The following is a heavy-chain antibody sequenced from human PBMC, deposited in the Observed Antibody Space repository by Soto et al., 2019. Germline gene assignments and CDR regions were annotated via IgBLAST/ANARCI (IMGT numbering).Heavy chain of an antibody. D-gene: IGHD5-12*01. CDR2: IIYSGDI. CDR1: GASISSYNY. V-gene: IGHV4-39*01. Sequence: QLQLQLSGPGLVKPSETLSLTCNVSGASISSYNYWGWFRQPPGKGLEWIGRIIYSGDIMYNPSRQSRLTLFVDTSKNQSSQKLSSVTAADTAVYYGVRHAPWIIRAYWGQGSLVTVSS. J-gene: IGHJ4*02. CDR3: VRHAPWIIRAY.